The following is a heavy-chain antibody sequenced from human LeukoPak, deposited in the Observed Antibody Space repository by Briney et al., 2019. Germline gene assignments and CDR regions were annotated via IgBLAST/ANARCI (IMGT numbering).Heavy chain of an antibody. J-gene: IGHJ2*01. D-gene: IGHD3-10*01. CDR3: ARDPFTMDH. CDR2: ISGSGGST. Sequence: GGSLRLSCAASGFTFSSYGMSWVRQAPGKGLEWVSAISGSGGSTYYADSVKGRFTISRDNAKNSLYLQMNSLRAEDTAVYYCARDPFTMDHWGRGTLVTVSS. V-gene: IGHV3-23*01. CDR1: GFTFSSYG.